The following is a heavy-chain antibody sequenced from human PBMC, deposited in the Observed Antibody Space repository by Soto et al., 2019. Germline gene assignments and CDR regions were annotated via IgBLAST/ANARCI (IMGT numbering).Heavy chain of an antibody. CDR1: GGNISGYY. J-gene: IGHJ6*02. Sequence: SETMSLTCTVDGGNISGYYWSWISKKTGKGLEWIGEINHSGSTNYNPSLKSRVAISVDTSKNQFSLKLSSVTAADTAVYYCARGPITMVRGVNYYYGMDVWGQGTTVTVSS. D-gene: IGHD3-10*01. V-gene: IGHV4-34*01. CDR2: INHSGST. CDR3: ARGPITMVRGVNYYYGMDV.